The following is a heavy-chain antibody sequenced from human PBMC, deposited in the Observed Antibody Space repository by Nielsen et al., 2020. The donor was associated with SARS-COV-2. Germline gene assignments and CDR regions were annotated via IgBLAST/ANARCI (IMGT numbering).Heavy chain of an antibody. CDR1: GFTFSDSS. V-gene: IGHV3-73*01. CDR3: ARVNPTSGSWFDAFDI. D-gene: IGHD1-26*01. Sequence: GSLQISCAASGFTFSDSSMHWVRQASGKGLEWLGRIRSKANDYATEYPASVKGRFIISRDDSKNTAYLLMNSMKIDDTAVYYCARVNPTSGSWFDAFDIWGQGTLVTVSS. J-gene: IGHJ3*02. CDR2: IRSKANDYAT.